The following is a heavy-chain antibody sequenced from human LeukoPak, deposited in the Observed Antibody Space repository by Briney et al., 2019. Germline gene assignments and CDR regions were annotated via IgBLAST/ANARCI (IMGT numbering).Heavy chain of an antibody. V-gene: IGHV4-34*01. CDR1: GGSFSGYY. CDR3: ARRHFTYSSSWYGY. J-gene: IGHJ4*02. Sequence: SETLSLTCADYGGSFSGYYWSWIRQPPGKGLEWVGEINHTEGTNDNPSLKSRVTISVDTSKNQFSLKLSSVTAADTAVYYCARRHFTYSSSWYGYWGQGTLVTVSS. CDR2: INHTEGT. D-gene: IGHD6-13*01.